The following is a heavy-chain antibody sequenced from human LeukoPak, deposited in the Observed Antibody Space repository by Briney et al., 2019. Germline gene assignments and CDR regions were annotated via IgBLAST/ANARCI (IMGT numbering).Heavy chain of an antibody. CDR3: AKDSEYSGYDWGRDYYYYMDV. J-gene: IGHJ6*03. V-gene: IGHV3-30*02. Sequence: PGGSLRLSCAASGFTFSSYGMHWVRQAPGKGLEWVAFIRYDGSNKYYADSVKGRFTISRDNSKNTLYLQMNSLRAEDTAVYYCAKDSEYSGYDWGRDYYYYMDVWGKGTTVTISS. CDR1: GFTFSSYG. D-gene: IGHD5-12*01. CDR2: IRYDGSNK.